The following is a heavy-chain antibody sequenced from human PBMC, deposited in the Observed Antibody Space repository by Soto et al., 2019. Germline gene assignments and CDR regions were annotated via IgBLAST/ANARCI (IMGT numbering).Heavy chain of an antibody. CDR2: IIPIFGTA. CDR1: GGTFSSYA. J-gene: IGHJ6*02. CDR3: AREENMYCSGGSCHLYPHYYGMDV. D-gene: IGHD2-15*01. Sequence: SVKVSCKASGGTFSSYAISWVRQAPGQGLEWMGGIIPIFGTANYAQKFQGRVTITADKSTSTAYMELSSLRSEDTAVYYCAREENMYCSGGSCHLYPHYYGMDVWGQGTTVTVSS. V-gene: IGHV1-69*06.